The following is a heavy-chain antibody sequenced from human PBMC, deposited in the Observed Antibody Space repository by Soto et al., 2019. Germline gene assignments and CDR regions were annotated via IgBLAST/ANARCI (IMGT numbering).Heavy chain of an antibody. CDR3: TRERSSYSSSWFSPFDY. J-gene: IGHJ4*02. D-gene: IGHD6-13*01. V-gene: IGHV3-49*05. CDR1: GFTFGDNA. Sequence: EVQLVESGGGLVKPGRSLRLSCTASGFTFGDNAMSWFRQAPGKGLEGVGFIRSKAYGGTTEYAASVKGRFTISRDDSKSIAYLQMNSLKTEDTAVYYCTRERSSYSSSWFSPFDYWGQGTLVTVSS. CDR2: IRSKAYGGTT.